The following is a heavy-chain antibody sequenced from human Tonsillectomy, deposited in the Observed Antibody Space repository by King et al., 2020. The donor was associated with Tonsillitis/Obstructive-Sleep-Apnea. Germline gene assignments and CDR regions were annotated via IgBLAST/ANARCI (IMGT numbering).Heavy chain of an antibody. D-gene: IGHD2-15*01. CDR3: AREGEYCSGGSCYSGNFNFDY. Sequence: VQLQQWGAGLLKPSETLSLTCAVYGGSFSGYYWSWIRQPPGKGLEWIGEINHSGSTTYNPSLKSRVTISVDPVKNQISLKLRSVTAADTAVYYCAREGEYCSGGSCYSGNFNFDYWGQGTLVTVSS. CDR2: INHSGST. V-gene: IGHV4-34*01. J-gene: IGHJ4*02. CDR1: GGSFSGYY.